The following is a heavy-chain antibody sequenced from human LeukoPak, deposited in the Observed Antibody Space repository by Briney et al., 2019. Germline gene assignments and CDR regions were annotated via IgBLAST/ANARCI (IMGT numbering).Heavy chain of an antibody. Sequence: PGGTLRLSCAASGFTVSSNYMSWVRQAPGKGLEWVSVIYSGGSTYYADSVKGRFTISRDNSKNTLYLQMNSLRAEDTAVYYCATSTVTLYYFDYWGQGTMVTVSS. V-gene: IGHV3-53*01. CDR2: IYSGGST. CDR3: ATSTVTLYYFDY. CDR1: GFTVSSNY. J-gene: IGHJ4*02. D-gene: IGHD4-17*01.